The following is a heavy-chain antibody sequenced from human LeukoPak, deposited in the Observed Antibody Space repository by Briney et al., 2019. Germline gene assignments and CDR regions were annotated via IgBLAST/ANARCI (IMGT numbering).Heavy chain of an antibody. V-gene: IGHV5-10-1*01. J-gene: IGHJ4*02. CDR1: GSSFTSYW. D-gene: IGHD5-24*01. CDR3: ARLSRDGYNGAVNYFDY. CDR2: IDPSDSYT. Sequence: GESLKISCKGSGSSFTSYWISWVRQMPGKGLEWMGRIDPSDSYTNYSPSFQGHVTISADKSISTAYLQWSSLKASDTAMYYCARLSRDGYNGAVNYFDYWGQGTLVTVSS.